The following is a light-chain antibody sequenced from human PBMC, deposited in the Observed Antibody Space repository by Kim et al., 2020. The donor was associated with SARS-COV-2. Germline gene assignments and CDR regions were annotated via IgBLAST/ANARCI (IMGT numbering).Light chain of an antibody. CDR1: QSISSSY. Sequence: EIVLTQSPGTLSLSPGERATLSCRASQSISSSYLAWYQQIPGQAPRLLIYGASSRATGIPDRFSGSGSGTDFTLTISRLEPEDFAVYYCQQCGNSPRGTFGQGTKVDIK. CDR2: GAS. CDR3: QQCGNSPRGT. J-gene: IGKJ1*01. V-gene: IGKV3-20*01.